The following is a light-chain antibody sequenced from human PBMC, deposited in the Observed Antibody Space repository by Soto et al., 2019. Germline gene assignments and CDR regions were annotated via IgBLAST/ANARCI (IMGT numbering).Light chain of an antibody. V-gene: IGKV3-11*01. CDR1: QSVGSS. CDR3: QQRGNWPLT. CDR2: DTS. J-gene: IGKJ4*01. Sequence: EIVLTQSPATLSLSPGERATLSCRASQSVGSSLAWYQQKPGQAPRLLIYDTSNRATGIPGRFSGRGSGTDVTLTISSLEPEDVAVYYCQQRGNWPLTFGGGTNVEIK.